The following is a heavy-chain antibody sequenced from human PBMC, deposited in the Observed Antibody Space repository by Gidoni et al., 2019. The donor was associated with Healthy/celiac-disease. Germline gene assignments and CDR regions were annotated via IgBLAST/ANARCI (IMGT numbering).Heavy chain of an antibody. Sequence: EVQLVESGGGLVQPGGSLRLSCAASGFTFSRYAMSWVRQAPGKGLEWVSASRGSGGSTYYADSVKGRFTISRDNSKNTLYLQMNSLRAEDTAVYYCAKAPTYYYDSSGYYVDYWGQGTLVTVSS. CDR2: SRGSGGST. CDR3: AKAPTYYYDSSGYYVDY. D-gene: IGHD3-22*01. CDR1: GFTFSRYA. V-gene: IGHV3-23*04. J-gene: IGHJ4*02.